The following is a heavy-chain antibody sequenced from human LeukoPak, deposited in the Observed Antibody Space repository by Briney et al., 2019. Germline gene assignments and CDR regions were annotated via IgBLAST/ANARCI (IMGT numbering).Heavy chain of an antibody. CDR3: AKDLERHIVVVTASAVDY. J-gene: IGHJ4*02. V-gene: IGHV3-30*18. D-gene: IGHD2-21*02. Sequence: GESLRLSCAASGFTFSSYSMNWVRQAPGKGLEWVAVISYDGSNKYYADSVKGRFTISRDNSKNTLYLQMNSLRAEDTAVYYCAKDLERHIVVVTASAVDYWGQGTLVTVSS. CDR2: ISYDGSNK. CDR1: GFTFSSYS.